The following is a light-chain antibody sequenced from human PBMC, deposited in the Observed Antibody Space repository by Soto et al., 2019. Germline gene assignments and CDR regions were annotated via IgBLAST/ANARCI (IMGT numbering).Light chain of an antibody. CDR1: RSGIGAYNY. V-gene: IGLV2-14*03. Sequence: QSALTQPASVSGSPGQSITISCTGTRSGIGAYNYVSWYQHHPGKAPKLVIYGVTNRPSGVSNRFSGSKSGNTASLTISGLQTEDEADYYCSSHTRGITPYWVFGGGTKLTFL. CDR3: SSHTRGITPYWV. CDR2: GVT. J-gene: IGLJ3*02.